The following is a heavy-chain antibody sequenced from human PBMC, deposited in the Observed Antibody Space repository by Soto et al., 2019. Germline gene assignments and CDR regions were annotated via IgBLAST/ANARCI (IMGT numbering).Heavy chain of an antibody. J-gene: IGHJ4*02. CDR3: AHQIREATLDY. Sequence: GPTLKRHPQTRTLGCSLSVFSLSPSGVCVFWVRQPPGKALEWLALIYWNDERRYSPSLMSRLTITKDTSKNHVVLTMTNMDPMDTATYYCAHQIREATLDYWGQGTLVPVSS. D-gene: IGHD5-12*01. CDR2: IYWNDER. V-gene: IGHV2-5*01. CDR1: VFSLSPSGVC.